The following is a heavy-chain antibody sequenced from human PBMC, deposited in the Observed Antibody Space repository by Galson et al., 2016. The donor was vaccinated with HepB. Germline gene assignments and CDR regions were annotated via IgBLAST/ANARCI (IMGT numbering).Heavy chain of an antibody. V-gene: IGHV3-30*03. Sequence: SLRLSCAASGFTFRNYGMTWVRQAPGKGLEWVAADSMDGRRKFYADSVKGRFTISRDNSNSMLFLQLSSLRADDKAVYYCARRHEYCPPVGCSVDYWGQGTLVSVSS. CDR1: GFTFRNYG. D-gene: IGHD2/OR15-2a*01. J-gene: IGHJ4*02. CDR3: ARRHEYCPPVGCSVDY. CDR2: DSMDGRRK.